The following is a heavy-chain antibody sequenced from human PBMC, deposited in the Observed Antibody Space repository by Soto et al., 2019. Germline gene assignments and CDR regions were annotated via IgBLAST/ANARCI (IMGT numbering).Heavy chain of an antibody. J-gene: IGHJ4*02. CDR2: ISSSASYR. CDR1: GFSFGDYY. Sequence: QVQLVESGGRLVKPGGSLRLSCAASGFSFGDYYMSWIRQAPGKGLEWISFISSSASYRDYADSVRGRFTISRDNVNNSLYLQMNSLTVEDTAVYYCVKDGGDSGSSLAVNWGRGTLVTVSS. V-gene: IGHV3-11*06. CDR3: VKDGGDSGSSLAVN. D-gene: IGHD1-26*01.